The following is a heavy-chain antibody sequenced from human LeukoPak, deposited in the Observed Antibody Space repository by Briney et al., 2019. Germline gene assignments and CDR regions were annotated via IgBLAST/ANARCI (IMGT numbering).Heavy chain of an antibody. Sequence: PGGSLRLSCAVSGFTFSNYGMHWVRQAPGKGLEWVAFIRYNGNNKYYADSVKGRFTISRDNSKNMLYVQMNSLRTEDTAVYYCAKDRGYSSAWYGMGLDYWGQGTLVTVSS. D-gene: IGHD6-19*01. J-gene: IGHJ4*02. CDR2: IRYNGNNK. CDR3: AKDRGYSSAWYGMGLDY. V-gene: IGHV3-30*02. CDR1: GFTFSNYG.